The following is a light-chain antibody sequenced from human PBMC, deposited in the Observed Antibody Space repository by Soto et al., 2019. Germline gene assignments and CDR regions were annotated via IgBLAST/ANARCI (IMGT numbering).Light chain of an antibody. CDR3: QQYNSYSTWT. V-gene: IGKV1-5*03. J-gene: IGKJ1*01. CDR1: QSISSR. Sequence: DIQITQSPSTLSASVGDRVTITCRASQSISSRLAWYQQKPGKAPQVLIYKASSLQSGVPSRFSGSGSGTEFTLTISSLQPDDFATYYCQQYNSYSTWTFGQGTKVDIK. CDR2: KAS.